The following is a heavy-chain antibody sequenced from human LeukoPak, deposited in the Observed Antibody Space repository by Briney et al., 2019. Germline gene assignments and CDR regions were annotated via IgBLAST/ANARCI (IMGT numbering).Heavy chain of an antibody. J-gene: IGHJ4*02. CDR2: IYYSGST. CDR1: GGSFSGYY. D-gene: IGHD3-9*01. V-gene: IGHV4-39*01. CDR3: ASPGDILTGYYKPLGY. Sequence: SETLSLTCSVYGGSFSGYYWGWIRQPPGKGLEWIGSIYYSGSTYYNPSLKSRVTISVDTSKNQFSLKLSSVTAADTAVYYCASPGDILTGYYKPLGYWGQGTLVTVSS.